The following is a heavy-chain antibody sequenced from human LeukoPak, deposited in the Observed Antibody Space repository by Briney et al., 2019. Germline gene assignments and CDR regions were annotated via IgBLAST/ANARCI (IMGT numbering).Heavy chain of an antibody. D-gene: IGHD5-12*01. CDR1: GFTFSDYS. V-gene: IGHV3-23*01. CDR3: AKLVASRGYYFDY. Sequence: PGGSLRLTCAASGFTFSDYSMVWVRQAPGRGPEWVSGVNFGGHMTDYAASVRGRFTISRDNFKNMVYLQMNSLRAEDTAVYYCAKLVASRGYYFDYWGQGTLVTVSS. CDR2: VNFGGHMT. J-gene: IGHJ4*02.